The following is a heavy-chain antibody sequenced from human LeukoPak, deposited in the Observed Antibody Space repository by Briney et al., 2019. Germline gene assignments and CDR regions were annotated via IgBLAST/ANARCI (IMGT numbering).Heavy chain of an antibody. CDR1: GYTFTSYG. CDR3: ARVMYYDILTGYDLNWFDP. V-gene: IGHV1-18*01. J-gene: IGHJ5*02. Sequence: ASVKVSFKASGYTFTSYGISWVRQAPGQGLEWMGWISAYNGNTNYAQKLQGRVTMTTDTSTSTAYMELRSLRSDDTAVYYCARVMYYDILTGYDLNWFDPWGQGTLVTVSS. CDR2: ISAYNGNT. D-gene: IGHD3-9*01.